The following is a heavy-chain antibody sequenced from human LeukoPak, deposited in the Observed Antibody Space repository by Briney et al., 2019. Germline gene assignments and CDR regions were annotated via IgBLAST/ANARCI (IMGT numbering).Heavy chain of an antibody. Sequence: GGSLRLSCAGSGFTLHGFAMSWVRQAPGKGLEWVSAISGSGGSTYYADSVKGRFTISRDNSKNTLYLQMNSLRAEDTAVYYCAKSPIAVAGTCFDYWGQGTLVTVSS. CDR2: ISGSGGST. V-gene: IGHV3-23*01. J-gene: IGHJ4*02. D-gene: IGHD6-19*01. CDR1: GFTLHGFA. CDR3: AKSPIAVAGTCFDY.